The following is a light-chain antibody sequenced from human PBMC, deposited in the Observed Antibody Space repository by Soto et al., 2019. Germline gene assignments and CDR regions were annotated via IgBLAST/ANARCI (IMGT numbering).Light chain of an antibody. J-gene: IGLJ2*01. CDR1: SSDIGGYDY. CDR3: TSYASGSSHVV. Sequence: QSVLTQPASVSGSPGQSITLSCTGTSSDIGGYDYVSWYQRHPGKAPKLIIYDDNNRPSGVSNRFSGSKSGNTASLTISGLQAEDEADYYCTSYASGSSHVVFGGGTQLTVL. V-gene: IGLV2-14*01. CDR2: DDN.